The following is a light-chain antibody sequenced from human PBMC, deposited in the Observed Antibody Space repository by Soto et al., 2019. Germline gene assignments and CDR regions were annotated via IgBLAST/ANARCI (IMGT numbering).Light chain of an antibody. CDR2: DIS. V-gene: IGKV3D-15*01. CDR3: QQFSSYPLT. Sequence: ETVMTQSPATLSVSPGERATLSCRASQSVSTNLAWYQQKPGQAPRLLIYDISLRGTGIPTRFSGSGSGTEFPLTISSLQSEDFAVYYCQQFSSYPLTFGGGTKVEIK. CDR1: QSVSTN. J-gene: IGKJ4*01.